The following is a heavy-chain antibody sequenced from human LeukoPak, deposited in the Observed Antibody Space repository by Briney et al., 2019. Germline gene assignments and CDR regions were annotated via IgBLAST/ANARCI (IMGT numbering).Heavy chain of an antibody. D-gene: IGHD3-10*01. V-gene: IGHV3-66*01. CDR1: GFNFCNPW. Sequence: GGSLGPSLGSSGFNFCNPWLNLVPQGSGEGLEGVSVIYSGGSTYYADSVKGRFTISRDNSKNTLYLQMNSLRAEDTAVYFCATGERMVRGDGVDYWGQGTLVTVSS. CDR3: ATGERMVRGDGVDY. CDR2: IYSGGST. J-gene: IGHJ4*02.